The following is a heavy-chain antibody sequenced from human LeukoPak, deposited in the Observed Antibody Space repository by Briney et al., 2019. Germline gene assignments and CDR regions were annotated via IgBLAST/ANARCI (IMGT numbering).Heavy chain of an antibody. CDR3: ARDRWVPGGWSGSVDY. V-gene: IGHV1-18*01. CDR2: ISVYNGDT. CDR1: GYTFTSHG. J-gene: IGHJ4*02. Sequence: ASVKVSCKASGYTFTSHGISWVRQAPGQGLEWMGWISVYNGDTNYAQNLQGRVTMTTDTSTSTAYMELRSLRSDDTAVYYCARDRWVPGGWSGSVDYWGQGTLVTVYS. D-gene: IGHD3-3*01.